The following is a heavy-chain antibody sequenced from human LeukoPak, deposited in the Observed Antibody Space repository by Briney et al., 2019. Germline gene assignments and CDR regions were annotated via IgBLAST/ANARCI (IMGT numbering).Heavy chain of an antibody. CDR2: IKQDGSEK. Sequence: GGSLRLSCAASGFTFSSYWMSWVRQAPGKGLEWVANIKQDGSEKYYVDSVKGRFTISRDNAKNSLYLQMNSLRAEDTAVYYCARVELTTVTNAGLDYWGQGTLVTVSS. CDR1: GFTFSSYW. D-gene: IGHD4-17*01. CDR3: ARVELTTVTNAGLDY. V-gene: IGHV3-7*01. J-gene: IGHJ4*02.